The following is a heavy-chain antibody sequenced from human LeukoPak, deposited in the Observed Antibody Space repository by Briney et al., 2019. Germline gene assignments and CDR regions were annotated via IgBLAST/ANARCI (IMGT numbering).Heavy chain of an antibody. Sequence: SETLSLTCTVSGGSISSYFWRWIRQPPGKGLEWIGYVYYSGSTNYNPSLKSRVTISVDTSKKQFSLKLSSATAADTAVYYCARVLDLSKRGLDAFDIWGQGTMVTVSS. CDR3: ARVLDLSKRGLDAFDI. CDR1: GGSISSYF. J-gene: IGHJ3*02. V-gene: IGHV4-59*01. D-gene: IGHD3-16*01. CDR2: VYYSGST.